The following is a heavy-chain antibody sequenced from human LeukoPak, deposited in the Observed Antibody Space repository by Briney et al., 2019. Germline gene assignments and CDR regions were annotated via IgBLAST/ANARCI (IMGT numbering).Heavy chain of an antibody. D-gene: IGHD4-11*01. CDR2: ISGSAGNT. CDR3: AKEPPDDYRYYYYYGMDV. CDR1: GFPFSSYA. V-gene: IGHV3-23*01. J-gene: IGHJ6*02. Sequence: GGSLRLSCAASGFPFSSYAMSWVRQAPGKGLEWVSAISGSAGNTYYADSVKGRFTISRDNSKNTLYLQMNSLRAEDTAVYYCAKEPPDDYRYYYYYGMDVWGQGTTVTVSS.